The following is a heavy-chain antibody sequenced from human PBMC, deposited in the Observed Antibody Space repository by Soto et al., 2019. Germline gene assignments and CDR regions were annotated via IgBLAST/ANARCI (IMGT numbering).Heavy chain of an antibody. J-gene: IGHJ6*02. CDR3: ARHGFGSLHGLVDV. V-gene: IGHV4-59*08. CDR1: VGSITNYY. CDR2: IQYNGYS. Sequence: QVQLQEYGPGLVKPSETLSLTCTVSVGSITNYYCSWFRQPPGKGLEWIGYIQYNGYSAYNLSLKRRVTMSMDTSKTQFSLMLESVTATDTAVYYCARHGFGSLHGLVDVWGQGTTVIVSS. D-gene: IGHD3-10*01.